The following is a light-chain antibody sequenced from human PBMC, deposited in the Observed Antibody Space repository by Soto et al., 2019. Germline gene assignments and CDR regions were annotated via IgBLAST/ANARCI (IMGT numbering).Light chain of an antibody. CDR3: CSYAGSYTWV. CDR2: DVS. J-gene: IGLJ3*02. V-gene: IGLV2-11*01. CDR1: SSDLGGYNF. Sequence: QPVLTQPRSVSGSPGQSVTISCTGTSSDLGGYNFVSWYQHHPGKAPKLMIYDVSKRPSGVPDRFSGSKSGNTASLTISGLQAEDEADYYCCSYAGSYTWVFGGGTKLTVL.